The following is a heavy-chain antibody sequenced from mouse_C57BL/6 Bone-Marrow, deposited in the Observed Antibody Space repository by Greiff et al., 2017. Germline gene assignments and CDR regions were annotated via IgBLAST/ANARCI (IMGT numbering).Heavy chain of an antibody. CDR3: ARPFYGYGWFAY. CDR1: GFTFSDYG. CDR2: ISNLAYSI. V-gene: IGHV5-15*01. J-gene: IGHJ3*01. Sequence: EVKVVESGGGLVQPGGSLKLSCAASGFTFSDYGMAWVRQAPRKGPEWVAFISNLAYSIYYADTVTGRFTISRENAKNTLYLEMSSLRSEDTAMYYCARPFYGYGWFAYWGQGTLVTVSA. D-gene: IGHD2-9*01.